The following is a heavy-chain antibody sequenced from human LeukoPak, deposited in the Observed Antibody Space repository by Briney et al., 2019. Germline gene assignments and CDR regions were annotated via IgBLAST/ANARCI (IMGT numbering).Heavy chain of an antibody. CDR2: VSGSGSST. J-gene: IGHJ4*02. Sequence: PGGSLRLSCAVSGFSFNQAWMSWVRQAPRKGLEWVSVVSGSGSSTDYADSVKGRFTISRDNSKNTLYLQMSSLSAEDTAVYYCAKMNVLTGYYTPNFDFWGQGTLVTVSS. CDR1: GFSFNQAW. CDR3: AKMNVLTGYYTPNFDF. V-gene: IGHV3-23*01. D-gene: IGHD3-9*01.